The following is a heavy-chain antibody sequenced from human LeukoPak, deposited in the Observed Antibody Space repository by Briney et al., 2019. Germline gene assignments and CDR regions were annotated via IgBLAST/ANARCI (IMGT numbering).Heavy chain of an antibody. Sequence: GGSLRLSCAASGFTFSHYWMSWVRQAPGKGLEWVANIKEDGSIKYYVDSVKGRITTSRDNAKNSLYLEMSSLSAEDTAVYYCARIGYSSSSFDYWGQGTLVTVSS. CDR3: ARIGYSSSSFDY. D-gene: IGHD6-13*01. CDR2: IKEDGSIK. J-gene: IGHJ4*02. CDR1: GFTFSHYW. V-gene: IGHV3-7*01.